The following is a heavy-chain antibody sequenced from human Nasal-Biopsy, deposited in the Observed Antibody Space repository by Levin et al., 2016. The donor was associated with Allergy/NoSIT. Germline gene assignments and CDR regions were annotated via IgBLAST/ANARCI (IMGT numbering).Heavy chain of an antibody. J-gene: IGHJ4*02. Sequence: SETLSLTCSVSGGSVNAGYCSWFRQPPGKGLEWIGLISYNEGTEYNPSLKNRVSVSLDPSKNQFSLTLNSVIAADTAMYYCATGGGWLTDYWGRGTLVTVSS. CDR1: GGSVNAGY. CDR3: ATGGGWLTDY. V-gene: IGHV4-59*02. D-gene: IGHD5-12*01. CDR2: ISYNEGT.